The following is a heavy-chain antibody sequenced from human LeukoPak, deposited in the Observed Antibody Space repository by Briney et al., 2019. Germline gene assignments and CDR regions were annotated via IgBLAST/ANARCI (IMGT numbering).Heavy chain of an antibody. J-gene: IGHJ4*02. CDR3: AKEFVPGNFHY. CDR2: IGLRGSST. CDR1: GFTFSNFV. D-gene: IGHD2-21*01. Sequence: GGSLRLSCAASGFTFSNFVMSWVRQAPGKGLEWVSTIGLRGSSTYYAGSVKGRFTISRDNSKNTLYLQMNSLRAEDTAIYYCAKEFVPGNFHYWGQGTLVTVSS. V-gene: IGHV3-23*01.